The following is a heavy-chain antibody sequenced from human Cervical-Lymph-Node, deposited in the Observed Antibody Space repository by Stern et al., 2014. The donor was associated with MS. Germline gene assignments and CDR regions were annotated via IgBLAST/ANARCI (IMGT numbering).Heavy chain of an antibody. D-gene: IGHD4-17*01. V-gene: IGHV1-2*02. CDR2: SVPVHGVT. CDR1: GYTFTDYY. Sequence: VQLVESGAEVKKPGASVEVSCKASGYTFTDYYLHWVPQAPGQGLEWMGWSVPVHGVTTSAQKVQGRVTMARVTAISTAYMDLSRLTSDDTAVYYCARTKTVTTYYGMDVWGQGTTVTVSS. J-gene: IGHJ6*02. CDR3: ARTKTVTTYYGMDV.